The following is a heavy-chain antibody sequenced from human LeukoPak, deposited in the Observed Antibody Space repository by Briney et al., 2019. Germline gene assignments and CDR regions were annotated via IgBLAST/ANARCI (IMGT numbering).Heavy chain of an antibody. V-gene: IGHV4-31*03. J-gene: IGHJ4*02. CDR1: GGSISSGGHY. CDR3: ARGADYGGNSVPFDY. D-gene: IGHD4-23*01. CDR2: IYYRGTT. Sequence: SETLSLTYTVSGGSISSGGHYWGWIRQQPGKGLEWIGYIYYRGTTYYNPSLKSRVSISLDTSKNQVSLKLTSVTAADTAVYYCARGADYGGNSVPFDYWGQGTLVTVSS.